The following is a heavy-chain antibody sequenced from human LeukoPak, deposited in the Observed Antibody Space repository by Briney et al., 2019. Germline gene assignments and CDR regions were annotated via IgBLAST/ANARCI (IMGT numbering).Heavy chain of an antibody. D-gene: IGHD3-9*01. J-gene: IGHJ6*02. CDR3: ARDGVDNDILTGRNSSLYYYYYYGMDV. CDR2: ISYDGSNK. V-gene: IGHV3-30*04. Sequence: SLRLSCAASGFTFSSYAMHWVRQAPGKGLEWVAVISYDGSNKYYADSVKGRFTISRDNSKNTLYLQMNSLRAEDTAVYYCARDGVDNDILTGRNSSLYYYYYYGMDVWGQGTTVTVSS. CDR1: GFTFSSYA.